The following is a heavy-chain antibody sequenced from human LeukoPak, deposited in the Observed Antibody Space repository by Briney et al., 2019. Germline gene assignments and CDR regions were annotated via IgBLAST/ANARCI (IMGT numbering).Heavy chain of an antibody. J-gene: IGHJ6*02. CDR3: ARDQLRPPYDFWSGYYPSYYYFYGMDV. CDR1: GYTFTSYD. D-gene: IGHD3-3*01. V-gene: IGHV1-8*01. Sequence: ASVNVPCKASGYTFTSYDINWVRQATGQGLEWMGWMNPNSGNTGYAQKFQGRVTMTRNTSISTAYMELSSLRSEDTAVYYCARDQLRPPYDFWSGYYPSYYYFYGMDVWGQGTTVTVSS. CDR2: MNPNSGNT.